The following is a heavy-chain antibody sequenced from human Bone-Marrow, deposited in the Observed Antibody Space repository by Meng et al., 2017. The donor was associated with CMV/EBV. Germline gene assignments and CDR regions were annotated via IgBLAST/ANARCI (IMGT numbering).Heavy chain of an antibody. J-gene: IGHJ4*02. V-gene: IGHV3-30*02. CDR1: GFTFSSYG. D-gene: IGHD3-3*01. Sequence: GESLKISCAASGFTFSSYGMHWVRQAPGKGLEWVAFIRYDGSNKYYADSVKGRFTISRDNSKNTLYLQMNSLRAEDTAVYYCAKDLALLTIFGVGDYWGQGVLVTVSS. CDR2: IRYDGSNK. CDR3: AKDLALLTIFGVGDY.